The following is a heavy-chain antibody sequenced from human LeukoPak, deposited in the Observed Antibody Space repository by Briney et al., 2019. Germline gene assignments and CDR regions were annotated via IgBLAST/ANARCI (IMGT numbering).Heavy chain of an antibody. J-gene: IGHJ3*02. D-gene: IGHD2-15*01. CDR3: AKGLVVVAATDDAFDI. CDR1: GFTFSTYA. V-gene: IGHV3-23*01. Sequence: PGGSLRLSCATSGFTFSTYAMTWVRQAPGKGLEWVSAISGSGGSTYYADSVKGRFTISRDNSKNTLYLQMNSLRAEDTAVYYCAKGLVVVAATDDAFDIWGQGTMVTVSS. CDR2: ISGSGGST.